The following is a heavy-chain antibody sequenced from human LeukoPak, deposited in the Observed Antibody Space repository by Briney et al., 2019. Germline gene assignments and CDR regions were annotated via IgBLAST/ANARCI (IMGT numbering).Heavy chain of an antibody. CDR2: MNPSSGNT. J-gene: IGHJ6*02. D-gene: IGHD7-27*01. CDR3: ARGRVTGDIYYYYGMDV. Sequence: ASVKVSCKASGYTFTSYDINWVRQATGQGLEWMGWMNPSSGNTGYAQKFQGRVTMTRNTSISTAYMELSSLRSEDTAVYYCARGRVTGDIYYYYGMDVWGQGTTVTVSS. V-gene: IGHV1-8*01. CDR1: GYTFTSYD.